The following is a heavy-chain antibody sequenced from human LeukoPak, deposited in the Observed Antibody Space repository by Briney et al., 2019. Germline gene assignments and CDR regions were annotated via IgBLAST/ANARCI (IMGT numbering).Heavy chain of an antibody. J-gene: IGHJ5*02. CDR1: GGSFSGYY. CDR2: INHSGST. Sequence: SETLSLTCAVYGGSFSGYYWSWIRQPPGKGLEWIGEINHSGSTNYNPSLKSRVTISVDTSKNQFSLKLSSVTVADTAVYYCARARSGWPRGWFDPWGQGTLVTVSS. CDR3: ARARSGWPRGWFDP. V-gene: IGHV4-34*01. D-gene: IGHD6-19*01.